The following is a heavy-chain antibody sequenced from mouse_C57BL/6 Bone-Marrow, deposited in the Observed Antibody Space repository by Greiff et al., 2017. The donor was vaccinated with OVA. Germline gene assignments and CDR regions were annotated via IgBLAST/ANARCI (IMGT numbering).Heavy chain of an antibody. V-gene: IGHV5-6*02. Sequence: EVMLVESGGDLVKPGGSLKLSCAASGFTFSSYGMSWVRQTPDKRLEWVATISSGGSYTYYPDSVKGRFTISRDNAKNTLYLQMSSLKSEDTAMYQCERRRDGDSEDYDGDGYGYFDVGGRGTAVTVTS. J-gene: IGHJ1*03. D-gene: IGHD1-1*01. CDR3: ERRRDGDSEDYDGDGYGYFDV. CDR1: GFTFSSYG. CDR2: ISSGGSYT.